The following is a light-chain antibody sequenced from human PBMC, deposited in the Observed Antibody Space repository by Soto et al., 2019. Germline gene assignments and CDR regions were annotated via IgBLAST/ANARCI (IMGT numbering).Light chain of an antibody. CDR2: GAS. CDR3: QQCHTSSYT. J-gene: IGKJ2*01. V-gene: IGKV3-20*01. Sequence: EIVLTQSPGTLSLSPGERATLSCRASQSVSSSFLAWYQQKPGQAPRLLIYGASNRASGISGRFSSSGSGTDFTLTISGLEPEDFAVYYCQQCHTSSYTFGQGTKLEF. CDR1: QSVSSSF.